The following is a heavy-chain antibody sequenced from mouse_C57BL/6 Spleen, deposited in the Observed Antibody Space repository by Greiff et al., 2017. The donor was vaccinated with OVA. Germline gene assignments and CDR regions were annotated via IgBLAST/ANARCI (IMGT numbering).Heavy chain of an antibody. CDR1: GYTFTEYT. CDR3: ARHEDRRGLFAY. V-gene: IGHV1-62-2*01. J-gene: IGHJ3*01. CDR2: FYPGSGSI. Sequence: QVHVKQSGAELVKPGASVKLSCKASGYTFTEYTIHWVKQRSGQGLEWIGWFYPGSGSIKYNEKFKDKATLTADKSSSTVYMELSRLTSEDSAVYFCARHEDRRGLFAYWGQGTLVTVSA.